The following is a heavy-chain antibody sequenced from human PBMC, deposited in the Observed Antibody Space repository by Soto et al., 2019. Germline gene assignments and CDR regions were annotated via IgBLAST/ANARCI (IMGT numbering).Heavy chain of an antibody. CDR1: GFTVSNNY. CDR2: FYNGGST. J-gene: IGHJ4*02. CDR3: ARDQNY. V-gene: IGHV3-66*01. Sequence: GGSLRLSCAASGFTVSNNYMSWVHQAPGKGLEWVSLFYNGGSTAYADSVKGRFTISTDNFNNTLYLQMNSLRAEDTAVYYCARDQNYWGQGTLVTVSS.